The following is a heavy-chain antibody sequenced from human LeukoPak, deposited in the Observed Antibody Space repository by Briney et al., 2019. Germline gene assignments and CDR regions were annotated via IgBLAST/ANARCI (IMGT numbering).Heavy chain of an antibody. V-gene: IGHV3-30*18. CDR2: MSYDGTNK. D-gene: IGHD1-26*01. CDR1: GFTFSNYV. J-gene: IGHJ4*02. Sequence: GGSLRLSCAASGFTFSNYVMHWVRQAPAKGVEWGAVMSYDGTNKYYADSVKGRFTVAKDNSKNTLFLQMNSLRPEDTALYYCAKAVGATQRGYLDYWGQGTLVTVSS. CDR3: AKAVGATQRGYLDY.